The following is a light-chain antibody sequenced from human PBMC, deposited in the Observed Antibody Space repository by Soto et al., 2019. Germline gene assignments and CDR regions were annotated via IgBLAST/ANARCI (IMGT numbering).Light chain of an antibody. CDR2: DVS. Sequence: EIVMTQSPATLSVSPGERVTLSCRASQSVSNSLAWYQQKPGQPPRLLIYDVSNRATGIPARFSGSGSGTDFTLTISSLEPEDFAIYYCQQRQYWPPITFGQGTRLEI. J-gene: IGKJ5*01. CDR3: QQRQYWPPIT. V-gene: IGKV3-11*01. CDR1: QSVSNS.